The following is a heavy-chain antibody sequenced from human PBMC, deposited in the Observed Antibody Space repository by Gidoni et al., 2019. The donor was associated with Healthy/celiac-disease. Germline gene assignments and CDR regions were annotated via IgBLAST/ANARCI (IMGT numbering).Heavy chain of an antibody. CDR1: GFTFSSYA. CDR2: ISYDGSNN. CDR3: ARDFWDPTIFGVVIFPSYYFDY. Sequence: QVQLVESGGGVVQPGRSLRLSCAASGFTFSSYAMHWVRQAPGKGLEWVAVISYDGSNNYYADSVKGRFTISRDNSKNTLYLQMNSLRAEDTAVYYCARDFWDPTIFGVVIFPSYYFDYWGQGTLVTVSS. D-gene: IGHD3-3*01. J-gene: IGHJ4*02. V-gene: IGHV3-30-3*01.